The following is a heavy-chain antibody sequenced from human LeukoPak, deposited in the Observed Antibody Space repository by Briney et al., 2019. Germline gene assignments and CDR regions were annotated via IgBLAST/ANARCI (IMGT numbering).Heavy chain of an antibody. D-gene: IGHD1-20*01. Sequence: PSETLSLTCTVSGGSISSGGYYWSWIRQHPGKGLEWMGYIYYSGSTYYNPSLKSRVTISVDTSKNQFSLKLSSVTAADTAVYYCARGPITGTTDYFDYWGQGTLVTVSS. CDR2: IYYSGST. CDR3: ARGPITGTTDYFDY. V-gene: IGHV4-31*03. CDR1: GGSISSGGYY. J-gene: IGHJ4*02.